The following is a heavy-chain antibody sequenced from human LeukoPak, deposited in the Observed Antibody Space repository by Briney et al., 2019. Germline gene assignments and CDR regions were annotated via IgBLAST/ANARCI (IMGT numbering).Heavy chain of an antibody. CDR1: GFTFDDYA. CDR3: LKAEGYGDQSGYSDY. Sequence: GGSLRLSCAASGFTFDDYAMRWVRQAPGKGLEWVSGISWNSGSIGYADSVKGRFTISRDNAKNSLYLQMNSLRAEDTALYYWLKAEGYGDQSGYSDYGGQGTRVTVPS. CDR2: ISWNSGSI. J-gene: IGHJ4*02. D-gene: IGHD3-3*01. V-gene: IGHV3-9*01.